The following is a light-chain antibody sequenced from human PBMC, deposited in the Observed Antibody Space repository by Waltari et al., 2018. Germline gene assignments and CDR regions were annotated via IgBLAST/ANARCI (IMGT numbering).Light chain of an antibody. CDR2: EVT. CDR1: SSDIGGYDY. CDR3: SSYAGSNTLL. Sequence: QSALTQPPSASGSPGQSVTISCTGTSSDIGGYDYVSWYQRHPGKAPKLIIYEVTKRPSGFRGRFSASKSGKTASLTVSGLQADDEADYFCSSYAGSNTLLFGGGTKLTVL. J-gene: IGLJ2*01. V-gene: IGLV2-8*01.